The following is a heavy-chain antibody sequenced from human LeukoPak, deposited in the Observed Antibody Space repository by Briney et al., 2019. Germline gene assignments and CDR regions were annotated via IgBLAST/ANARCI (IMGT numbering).Heavy chain of an antibody. V-gene: IGHV4-61*02. Sequence: PSETLSLTCTVSGGSISSGSYYWSWIRQPAVKGLEWIGRIYTSGSTNYNPSLKSRVTISVDTSKNQFSLKLSSVTAADTAVYYCARVGAVAGTLTHYWGQGTLVTVSS. J-gene: IGHJ4*02. CDR1: GGSISSGSYY. CDR2: IYTSGST. CDR3: ARVGAVAGTLTHY. D-gene: IGHD6-19*01.